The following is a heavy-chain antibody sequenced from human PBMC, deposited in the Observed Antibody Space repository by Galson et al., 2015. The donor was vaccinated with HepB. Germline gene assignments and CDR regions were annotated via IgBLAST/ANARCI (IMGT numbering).Heavy chain of an antibody. V-gene: IGHV3-74*03. J-gene: IGHJ4*02. CDR1: GFTFSNYW. CDR2: INGDGSST. D-gene: IGHD6-19*01. Sequence: SLRLSCAASGFTFSNYWMHWVRQAPGKGLVWVSRINGDGSSTMYADSVKGRFTISRDNAKNTLYLQMNSLRAEDTAVYYCARVSKAVSGLFDHWGQGTLITVSS. CDR3: ARVSKAVSGLFDH.